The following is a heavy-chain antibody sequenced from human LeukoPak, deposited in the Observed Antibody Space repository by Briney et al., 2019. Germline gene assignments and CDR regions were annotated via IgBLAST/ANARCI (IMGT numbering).Heavy chain of an antibody. CDR3: ARGSRVGYNPGYFQH. CDR2: ISSSSSTI. V-gene: IGHV3-48*01. J-gene: IGHJ1*01. D-gene: IGHD5-24*01. CDR1: GFTFSSYS. Sequence: PGGSLRLSCAASGFTFSSYSMNWVRQAPGKGLEWVSYISSSSSTIYYADSVKGRFTISRDNAKNSLYLQMNSLRAEDTAVYYCARGSRVGYNPGYFQHWGQGTLVTVCS.